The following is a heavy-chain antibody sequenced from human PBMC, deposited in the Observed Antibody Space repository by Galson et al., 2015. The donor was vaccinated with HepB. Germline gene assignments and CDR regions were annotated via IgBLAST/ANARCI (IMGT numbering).Heavy chain of an antibody. V-gene: IGHV4-34*01. Sequence: ETLSLTCSVYGGSLSAHHWSWIRQSPGRGLEWIGEIHHSGSTNYSPSLKRRVTISKDTSNNQFSLNLTSVTAADTAVYYCAGGPEWLLSSSWAMGVWGQGTTVTVSS. CDR2: IHHSGST. CDR1: GGSLSAHH. J-gene: IGHJ6*02. D-gene: IGHD5-12*01. CDR3: AGGPEWLLSSSWAMGV.